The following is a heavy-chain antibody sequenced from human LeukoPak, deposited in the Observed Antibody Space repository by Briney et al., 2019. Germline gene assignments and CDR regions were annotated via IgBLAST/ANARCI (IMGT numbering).Heavy chain of an antibody. V-gene: IGHV3-30*18. CDR3: AKDSLWTFGEGIDY. J-gene: IGHJ4*02. CDR1: GFTFSNYA. CDR2: ISYDGTIK. D-gene: IGHD3-10*01. Sequence: GGSLRLSCAASGFTFSNYAMNWVRQAPGKGLEWVTVISYDGTIKYYADSVKGRFTVSRDNSKNTLYLQMNSLRPEDTALYYCAKDSLWTFGEGIDYWGQGILVTVSS.